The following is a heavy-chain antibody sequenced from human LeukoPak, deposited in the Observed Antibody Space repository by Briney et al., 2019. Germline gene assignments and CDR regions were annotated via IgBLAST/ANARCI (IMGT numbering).Heavy chain of an antibody. J-gene: IGHJ4*02. D-gene: IGHD5-18*01. CDR2: ISRGGSRT. CDR1: GFTFSNHW. V-gene: IGHV3-74*01. CDR3: ARGGSDTAMAHDY. Sequence: GSLRLSCAASGFTFSNHWMHWVRQAPGKGLMWVSRISRGGSRTDYADSVKGRFTISRDDAKNTLYLQLNSLRAEDTAVYFCARGGSDTAMAHDYWGQGTLVTVSS.